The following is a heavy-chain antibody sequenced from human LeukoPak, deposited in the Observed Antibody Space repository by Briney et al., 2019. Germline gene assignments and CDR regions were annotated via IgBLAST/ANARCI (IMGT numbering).Heavy chain of an antibody. CDR2: ISSSGSTI. CDR1: GFTFSSYE. CDR3: AVATIKDYFDY. J-gene: IGHJ4*02. Sequence: PGGSLRLSCAASGFTFSSYEMNWVRQAPGKGLEWVSYISSSGSTICYADSVKGRFTISRDNAKNSLYLQMNSLRAEDTAVYYCAVATIKDYFDYWGQGTLVTVSS. D-gene: IGHD5-24*01. V-gene: IGHV3-48*03.